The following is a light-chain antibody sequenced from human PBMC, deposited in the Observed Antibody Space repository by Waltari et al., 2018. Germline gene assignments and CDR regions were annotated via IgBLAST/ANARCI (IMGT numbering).Light chain of an antibody. Sequence: EIVMTQSPATLSVSQGKRATLSCRASQSVSSNLAWYQHKPGQAPRLLIYGASTRAPGIPARFSGSGSGTEFTLTISSLQSEDFAVYYCQQYNNWPRGTFGQGTRLEIK. CDR1: QSVSSN. CDR3: QQYNNWPRGT. V-gene: IGKV3-15*01. J-gene: IGKJ5*01. CDR2: GAS.